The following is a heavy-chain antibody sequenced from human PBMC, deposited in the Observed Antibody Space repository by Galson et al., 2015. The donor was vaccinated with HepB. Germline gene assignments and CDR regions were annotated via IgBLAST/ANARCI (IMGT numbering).Heavy chain of an antibody. Sequence: SLRLSCAASGFTFSSFPIHWVRQSPGKGLEWVAVISYDGINKYYADSVKGRFTVSRDDSKNTVFLQMNSLTVEDTAVYYCARDLSSGITAFGLGQYHYYAMDVWGQVTTVTVSS. J-gene: IGHJ6*02. CDR1: GFTFSSFP. CDR2: ISYDGINK. CDR3: ARDLSSGITAFGLGQYHYYAMDV. V-gene: IGHV3-30-3*01. D-gene: IGHD3-3*01.